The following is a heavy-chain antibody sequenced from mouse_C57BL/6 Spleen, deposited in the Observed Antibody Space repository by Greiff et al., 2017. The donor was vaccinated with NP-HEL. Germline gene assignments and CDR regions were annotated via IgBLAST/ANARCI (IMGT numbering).Heavy chain of an antibody. CDR1: GYTFTDHT. J-gene: IGHJ3*01. Sequence: QVQLQQSDAELVKPGASVKISCKVSGYTFTDHTIHWMKQRPEQGLEWIGYIYPRDGSTKYNEKFKGKATLTADKSSSTAYMQLNSLTSEDSAVYFCARRGAHYYGSSPFAYWGQGTLVTVSA. CDR2: IYPRDGST. D-gene: IGHD1-1*01. CDR3: ARRGAHYYGSSPFAY. V-gene: IGHV1-78*01.